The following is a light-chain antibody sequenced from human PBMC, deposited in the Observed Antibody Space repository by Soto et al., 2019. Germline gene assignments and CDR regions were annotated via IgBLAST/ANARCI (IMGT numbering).Light chain of an antibody. Sequence: QSALTQPASVSGSPGQSITISCTGGSSDVGGYNYVSWYHQHPGKAPKLMMYDVSNRAAGVSNRFSGSKSGNTAALTISGLQAEGEADYYCSSYTSTSIDVFGTGTKFAV. J-gene: IGLJ1*01. CDR1: SSDVGGYNY. V-gene: IGLV2-14*01. CDR3: SSYTSTSIDV. CDR2: DVS.